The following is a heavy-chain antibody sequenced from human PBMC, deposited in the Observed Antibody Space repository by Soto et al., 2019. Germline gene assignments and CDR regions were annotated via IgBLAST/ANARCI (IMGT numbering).Heavy chain of an antibody. CDR1: GFTFSSYS. V-gene: IGHV3-48*01. J-gene: IGHJ6*03. CDR2: ISSSSSTI. D-gene: IGHD4-4*01. Sequence: PGGSLRLSCAASGFTFSSYSMNWVRQAPGKGLEWVSYISSSSSTIYYADSVKGRFTISRDNAKNSLYLQMNSLRAEDTAVYYCARLQGAPDVYSNYYYYYMDFWGKGTPVSVSS. CDR3: ARLQGAPDVYSNYYYYYMDF.